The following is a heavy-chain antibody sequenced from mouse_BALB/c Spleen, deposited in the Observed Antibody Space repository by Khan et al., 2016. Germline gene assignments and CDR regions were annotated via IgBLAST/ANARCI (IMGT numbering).Heavy chain of an antibody. V-gene: IGHV1-9*01. CDR1: GYTFSNYW. CDR2: ILPGSGTT. Sequence: LEESGAELMKPGASVKISCKATGYTFSNYWIEWIKERPGHGLEWIGEILPGSGTTNYNEKFKGTATFTAETSSNTAFMQLSSLTSEDSAVYYCARGAYWGQGTLVTVSA. J-gene: IGHJ3*01. CDR3: ARGAY.